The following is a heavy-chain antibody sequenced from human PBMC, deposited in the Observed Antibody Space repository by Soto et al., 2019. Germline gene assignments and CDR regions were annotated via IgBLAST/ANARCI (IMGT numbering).Heavy chain of an antibody. CDR1: GFTFDDYA. D-gene: IGHD3-10*01. V-gene: IGHV3-9*01. J-gene: IGHJ4*02. Sequence: LRLSFVASGFTFDDYAMHWVRQGPGKGLEWISRISWNSGTIVYADSVKGRFTISRDNAKNSLYLQMDSLRVDDTAFYYCAKDTNSGGPAEFDYWGQGTLVTVSS. CDR2: ISWNSGTI. CDR3: AKDTNSGGPAEFDY.